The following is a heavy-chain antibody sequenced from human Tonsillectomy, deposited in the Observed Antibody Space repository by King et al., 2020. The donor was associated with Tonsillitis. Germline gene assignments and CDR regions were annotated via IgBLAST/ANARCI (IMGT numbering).Heavy chain of an antibody. CDR3: TKDARLGIDAPFFDY. V-gene: IGHV3-23*04. CDR1: GFTFSTSA. J-gene: IGHJ4*02. Sequence: VQLVESGGGLVQPGGSLRVSCAASGFTFSTSAMSWVRQAPGKGLEWVSGISTGGDTWYADSVKGRFTLSRDNSKNTVYLQMNSLVGEDTAVYYCTKDARLGIDAPFFDYWGQGTLVTVSS. D-gene: IGHD6-19*01. CDR2: ISTGGDT.